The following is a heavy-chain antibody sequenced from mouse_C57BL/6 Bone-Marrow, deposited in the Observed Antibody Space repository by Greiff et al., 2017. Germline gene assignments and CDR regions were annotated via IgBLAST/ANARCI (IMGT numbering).Heavy chain of an antibody. CDR1: GYSITSGYY. J-gene: IGHJ2*01. D-gene: IGHD4-1*02. Sequence: EVHLVESGPGLVKPSQSLSLTCSVTGYSITSGYYWNWIRQFPGNKLEWMGYISYDGSNNYNPSLKNRISITRDTSKNQFFLKLNSVTTEDTATYYCARDLPTGTGYYFDYWGQGTTLTVSS. CDR2: ISYDGSN. CDR3: ARDLPTGTGYYFDY. V-gene: IGHV3-6*01.